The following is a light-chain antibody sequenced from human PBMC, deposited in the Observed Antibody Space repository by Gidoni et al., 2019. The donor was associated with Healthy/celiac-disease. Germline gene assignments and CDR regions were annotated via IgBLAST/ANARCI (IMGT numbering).Light chain of an antibody. J-gene: IGKJ4*01. CDR1: QDISNY. CDR3: QQYDNLPPLLT. Sequence: IQLTPSPPSLFASVGDRVTITCQASQDISNYLNWYQQKQGKGPKLLIYDASNLETGVPSRFSGSGSGTDFNFTISSLQPEDIATYYCQQYDNLPPLLTFGGGTKVEIK. CDR2: DAS. V-gene: IGKV1-33*01.